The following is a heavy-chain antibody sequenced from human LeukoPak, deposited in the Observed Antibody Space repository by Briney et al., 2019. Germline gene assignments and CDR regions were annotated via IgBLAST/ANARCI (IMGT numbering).Heavy chain of an antibody. CDR1: GGSISSSSYY. CDR2: IYYSGST. V-gene: IGHV4-39*07. CDR3: ARARIAARTNWFDP. D-gene: IGHD6-13*01. Sequence: SETLSLTCTVSGGSISSSSYYWGWIRQPPGKGLEWIGSIYYSGSTYYNPSLKSRVTISVDTSKNQFSLKLSSVTAADTAVYYCARARIAARTNWFDPWGQGTLVTVSS. J-gene: IGHJ5*02.